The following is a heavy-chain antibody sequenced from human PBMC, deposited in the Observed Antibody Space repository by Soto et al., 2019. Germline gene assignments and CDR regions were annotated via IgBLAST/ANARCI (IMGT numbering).Heavy chain of an antibody. CDR2: IKSNTDGGTT. Sequence: EVQLVESGGGLVKPGGSLRLSCAASGFTFSNAWMSWVRQAPGKGLEWVGRIKSNTDGGTTDYAAPVKGRFTISRDDSKNTLYLQMDSLKTEDTAVYYCTTGAGYNWNDGGAFDIWGQGTMVTVSS. V-gene: IGHV3-15*01. CDR3: TTGAGYNWNDGGAFDI. CDR1: GFTFSNAW. J-gene: IGHJ3*02. D-gene: IGHD1-1*01.